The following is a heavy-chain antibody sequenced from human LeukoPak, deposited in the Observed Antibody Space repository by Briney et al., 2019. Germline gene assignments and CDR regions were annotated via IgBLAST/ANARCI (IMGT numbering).Heavy chain of an antibody. J-gene: IGHJ4*02. CDR3: AKDLAAAGIFDY. D-gene: IGHD6-13*01. V-gene: IGHV3-33*06. CDR1: GFTFSSYG. CDR2: IWYDGSNN. Sequence: GRSLRLSCAASGFTFSSYGMHWVRQAPGKVLEWVAVIWYDGSNNYYADSVKGRFTISRDNSKNTLYLQMNSLRAEDTAVYYCAKDLAAAGIFDYWGQGTLVTVSS.